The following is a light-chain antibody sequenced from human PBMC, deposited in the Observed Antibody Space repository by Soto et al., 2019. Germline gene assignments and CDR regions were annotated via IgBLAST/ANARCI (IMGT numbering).Light chain of an antibody. CDR3: QQSYSTLWT. Sequence: DIQMTQSPSSLSASVGDRVTITCRASQSISSYLNWYQQKPGKAPKLLIYAASSLQSGVPSRFSGSGSRTDFTLTISSLQPEDFATYYYQQSYSTLWTFGQGTKVDIK. V-gene: IGKV1-39*01. J-gene: IGKJ1*01. CDR1: QSISSY. CDR2: AAS.